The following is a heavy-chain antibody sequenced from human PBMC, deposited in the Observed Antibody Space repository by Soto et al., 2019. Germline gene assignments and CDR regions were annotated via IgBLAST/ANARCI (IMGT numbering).Heavy chain of an antibody. V-gene: IGHV4-34*01. D-gene: IGHD1-7*01. CDR3: ARASYNWNYTRAFDI. J-gene: IGHJ3*02. CDR1: GGSFSGYY. Sequence: SETLSLTCAVYGGSFSGYYWSWIRQPPGKGLEWIGEINHSGSTNYNPSLKSRVTISVDTSKNQFSLKLSSVTAADTAVYYCARASYNWNYTRAFDIWGQGTMVTVSS. CDR2: INHSGST.